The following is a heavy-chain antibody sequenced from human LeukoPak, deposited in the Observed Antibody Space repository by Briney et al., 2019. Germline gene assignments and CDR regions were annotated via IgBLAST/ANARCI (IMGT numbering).Heavy chain of an antibody. CDR1: GGSISSGDYY. J-gene: IGHJ4*02. Sequence: SETLSLTCTVSGGSISSGDYYWSWIRQPPGKGLEWIGYIYYSGSTYYNPSLKSRVTISVDTSKNQFSLKLSSVTAADTAVYYCASKLASGSYFTFWGQGTLVTVSS. CDR2: IYYSGST. D-gene: IGHD1-26*01. CDR3: ASKLASGSYFTF. V-gene: IGHV4-30-4*01.